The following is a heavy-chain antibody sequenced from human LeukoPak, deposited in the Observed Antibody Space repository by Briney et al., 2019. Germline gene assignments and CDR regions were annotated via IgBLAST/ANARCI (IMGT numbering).Heavy chain of an antibody. CDR3: AIMHPYYDGSGYWVQ. Sequence: GGSLRLSCAASGFTFSSYAMSWVRQAPGKELEWVSGISTSGGSTGYADSVRGRFTISRDNPGNTLYMEMNSLRGEDTAVYYCAIMHPYYDGSGYWVQWGQGTLVTVSS. V-gene: IGHV3-23*01. D-gene: IGHD3-22*01. CDR1: GFTFSSYA. CDR2: ISTSGGST. J-gene: IGHJ4*02.